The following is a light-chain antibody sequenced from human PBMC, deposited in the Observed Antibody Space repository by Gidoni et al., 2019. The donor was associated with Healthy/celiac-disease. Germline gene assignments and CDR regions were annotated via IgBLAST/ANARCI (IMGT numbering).Light chain of an antibody. CDR1: QDISNY. J-gene: IGKJ4*01. CDR3: QQYDNLPPLT. Sequence: DILLTQSPSSRSASVGDRVTITCQASQDISNYFSWYQQKPGKAPNLLIFDATNLETGVPSRFSGSGSGTYFTFTISSLQPEDIATYYCQQYDNLPPLTFGGGTKVEIK. V-gene: IGKV1-33*01. CDR2: DAT.